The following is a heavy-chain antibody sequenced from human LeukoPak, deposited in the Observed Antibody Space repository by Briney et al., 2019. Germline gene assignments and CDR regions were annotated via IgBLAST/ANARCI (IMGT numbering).Heavy chain of an antibody. CDR1: GFTFSSYA. D-gene: IGHD6-19*01. CDR3: AKSPYSSGWWIPFDY. J-gene: IGHJ4*02. V-gene: IGHV3-23*01. Sequence: GGSLRLSCAASGFTFSSYAMSWVRQAPGKGLEWVSAISGGGGSTYYADSVKGRFTISRDNSKNTLYLQMNSLRAEDTAVYYCAKSPYSSGWWIPFDYWGQGTLVTVSS. CDR2: ISGGGGST.